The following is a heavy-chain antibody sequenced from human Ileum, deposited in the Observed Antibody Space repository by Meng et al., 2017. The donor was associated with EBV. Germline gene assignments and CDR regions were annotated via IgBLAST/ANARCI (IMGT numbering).Heavy chain of an antibody. CDR3: ARDPRYGLKLLPYYSDP. V-gene: IGHV1-3*01. Sequence: QVQLVNAGAEVKKPGASVKVSCKASGYTFINYAIHWVRQAPGQGLEWMGWINAGNGNTKFSQTFQGRVSIRRDTSASTVYMELSSLRSEDTAVYYCARDPRYGLKLLPYYSDPWGQGTLVTVSS. J-gene: IGHJ5*02. CDR2: INAGNGNT. D-gene: IGHD2/OR15-2a*01. CDR1: GYTFINYA.